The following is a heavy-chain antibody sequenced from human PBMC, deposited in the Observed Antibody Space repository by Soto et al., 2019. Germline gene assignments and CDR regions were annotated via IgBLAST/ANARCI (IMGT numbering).Heavy chain of an antibody. D-gene: IGHD1-26*01. CDR1: GYSFTSYW. V-gene: IGHV5-51*01. Sequence: ESLKISCKGSGYSFTSYWIGWVRQMPGKGLEWMGIIYPGDSDTRYSPSFQGQVTISADKSISTAYLQWSSLKASDTAMYYCARHQSPTLIVGATTRPYDAFDIWGQGTMVTVSS. CDR2: IYPGDSDT. J-gene: IGHJ3*02. CDR3: ARHQSPTLIVGATTRPYDAFDI.